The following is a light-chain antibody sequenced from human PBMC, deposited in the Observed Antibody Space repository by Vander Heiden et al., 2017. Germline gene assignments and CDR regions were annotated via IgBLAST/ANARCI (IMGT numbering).Light chain of an antibody. CDR3: STWDTSLSSVV. CDR2: DNT. Sequence: QSVLTQPPSVSASPGQKVTISRSGSSSNIGNNYVSWYQQFQGTTPKLLIYDNTKRHSGIPDRFSGSKSGTSATLGITGLQTGDEADYYCSTWDTSLSSVVFGRGTKVTVL. V-gene: IGLV1-51*01. J-gene: IGLJ3*02. CDR1: SSNIGNNY.